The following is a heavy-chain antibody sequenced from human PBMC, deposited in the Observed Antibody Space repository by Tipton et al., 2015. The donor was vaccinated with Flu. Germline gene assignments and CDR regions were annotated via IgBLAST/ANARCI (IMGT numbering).Heavy chain of an antibody. Sequence: TLSLTCTVSGGSISSWYWSWIRQPPGKGLEWVGYVYNSGSTTYNPSLKSRVTISADTSKNQFSLRLSSVTAADTAVYYCATSWNPNAFDSWGQGTMVTVSS. J-gene: IGHJ3*02. CDR1: GGSISSWY. V-gene: IGHV4-59*08. D-gene: IGHD1-1*01. CDR2: VYNSGST. CDR3: ATSWNPNAFDS.